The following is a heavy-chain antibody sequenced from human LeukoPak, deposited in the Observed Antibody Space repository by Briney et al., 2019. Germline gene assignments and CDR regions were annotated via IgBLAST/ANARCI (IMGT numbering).Heavy chain of an antibody. D-gene: IGHD1-1*01. CDR1: GFTFSSYW. CDR3: ARRSNWDYYYYYMDV. J-gene: IGHJ6*03. Sequence: PGGSLRLSCAASGFTFSSYWMSWVRQAPGKGLEWVANIKQDGSEEYYVDSVKGRFTISRDNAKNSLYLQMNSLRAEDTAVYYCARRSNWDYYYYYMDVWGKGTTVTVSS. V-gene: IGHV3-7*01. CDR2: IKQDGSEE.